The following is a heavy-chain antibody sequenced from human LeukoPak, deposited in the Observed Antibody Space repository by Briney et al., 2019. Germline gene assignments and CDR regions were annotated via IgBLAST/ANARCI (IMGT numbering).Heavy chain of an antibody. D-gene: IGHD6-13*01. CDR2: ISAYNGNT. CDR1: GYTFTSYG. J-gene: IGHJ4*02. CDR3: ARDRKYSFSSSWYVSDY. V-gene: IGHV1-18*01. Sequence: ASVKVSCKASGYTFTSYGISWVRQAPGQGLEWMGWISAYNGNTNYSQKLQGRVTMTTDTSTSKAYMELRSLRSDDKAVYYCARDRKYSFSSSWYVSDYWGQGTLVTVSS.